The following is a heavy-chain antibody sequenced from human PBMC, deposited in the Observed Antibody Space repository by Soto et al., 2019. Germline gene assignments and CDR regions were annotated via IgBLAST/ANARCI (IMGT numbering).Heavy chain of an antibody. Sequence: PGGSLRLSCAASGFTFSSYSMNWVRQAPGKGLEWVSSISSSSSYIYYADSVKGRFTISRDNAKNSLYLQMNSLRAEDTAVYYCARDAYDSLADYYYYGMDVWGQGTTVIVSS. V-gene: IGHV3-21*01. CDR2: ISSSSSYI. J-gene: IGHJ6*02. CDR3: ARDAYDSLADYYYYGMDV. CDR1: GFTFSSYS. D-gene: IGHD5-12*01.